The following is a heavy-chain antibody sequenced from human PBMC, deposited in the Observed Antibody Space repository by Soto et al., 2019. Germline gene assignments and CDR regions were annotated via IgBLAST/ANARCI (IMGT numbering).Heavy chain of an antibody. J-gene: IGHJ5*02. CDR1: GGTFSSYA. V-gene: IGHV1-69*13. D-gene: IGHD3-16*02. CDR3: ARGPNYQLSWFDP. Sequence: VASVKVSCKASGGTFSSYAISWVRQAPGQGLEWMGGIIPIFGTANYAQKFQGRVTITADESTSTAYMELSSLRSEDTAVYYCARGPNYQLSWFDPWGQGTLVTVSS. CDR2: IIPIFGTA.